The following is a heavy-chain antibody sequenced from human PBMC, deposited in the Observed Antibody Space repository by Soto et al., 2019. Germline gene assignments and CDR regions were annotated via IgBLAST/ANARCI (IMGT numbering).Heavy chain of an antibody. V-gene: IGHV3-53*01. CDR2: IYSGGST. Sequence: PWGSLTLSCAASGFTVSSNYMSWVRQAPGKGLEWVSVIYSGGSTYYADSVKGRFTISRDNSKNTLYLQMNSLRAEDTAVYYCARLNGSRGPAFDYLGQGTLVTVSA. D-gene: IGHD6-13*01. CDR3: ARLNGSRGPAFDY. J-gene: IGHJ4*02. CDR1: GFTVSSNY.